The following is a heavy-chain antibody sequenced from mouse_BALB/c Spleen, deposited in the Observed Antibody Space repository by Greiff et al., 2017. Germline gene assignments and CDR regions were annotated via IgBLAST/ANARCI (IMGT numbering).Heavy chain of an antibody. Sequence: EVKLQESGPGLVKPSQSLSLTCSVTGYSITSGYYWNWIRQFPGNKLEWMGYISYDGSNNYNPSLKNRISITRDTSKNQFFLKLNSVTTEDTATYYCARVDYYGSSYHYFDYWGQGTTLTVSS. D-gene: IGHD1-1*01. V-gene: IGHV3-6*02. CDR2: ISYDGSN. CDR1: GYSITSGYY. J-gene: IGHJ2*01. CDR3: ARVDYYGSSYHYFDY.